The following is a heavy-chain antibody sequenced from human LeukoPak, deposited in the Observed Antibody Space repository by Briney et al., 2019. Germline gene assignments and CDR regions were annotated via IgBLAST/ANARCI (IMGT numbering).Heavy chain of an antibody. Sequence: GGSLRLSCAASGFTFDDYAMHWVRQAPGKGLEWVSLISWDGGSTYYADSVKGRFTISRDNSKNSLYLQMNSLRAEDTALYYCAKDVFGDGYNRGIDYWGQGTLVTVSS. V-gene: IGHV3-43D*03. J-gene: IGHJ4*02. CDR2: ISWDGGST. D-gene: IGHD5-24*01. CDR1: GFTFDDYA. CDR3: AKDVFGDGYNRGIDY.